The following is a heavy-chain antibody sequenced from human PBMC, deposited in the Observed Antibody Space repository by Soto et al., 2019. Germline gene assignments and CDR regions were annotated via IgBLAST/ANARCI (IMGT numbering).Heavy chain of an antibody. Sequence: PGGSLRLSCAASGFTFSSYGMHWVRQAPGKGLEWVAVISYDGSNKYYADSVKGRFTISRDNSKNTLYLQMNSLRAEDTAVYYCARGSAAGGNFDYWGQGTLVTVSS. CDR2: ISYDGSNK. J-gene: IGHJ4*02. CDR1: GFTFSSYG. V-gene: IGHV3-30*03. D-gene: IGHD2-15*01. CDR3: ARGSAAGGNFDY.